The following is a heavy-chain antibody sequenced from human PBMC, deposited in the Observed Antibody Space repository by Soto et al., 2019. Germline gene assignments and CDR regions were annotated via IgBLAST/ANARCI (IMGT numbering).Heavy chain of an antibody. V-gene: IGHV1-69*13. D-gene: IGHD6-19*01. CDR2: IIPIFGRA. Sequence: SVKVSCKASGGTFSSYAISWVRQAPGQGLEWMGGIIPIFGRANYAQNFQGRVTITAAASTSTAYMELSSLRSEDTAVYYCAQTLGLAVAGPGRFDLWGRGTLVTVSS. J-gene: IGHJ2*01. CDR3: AQTLGLAVAGPGRFDL. CDR1: GGTFSSYA.